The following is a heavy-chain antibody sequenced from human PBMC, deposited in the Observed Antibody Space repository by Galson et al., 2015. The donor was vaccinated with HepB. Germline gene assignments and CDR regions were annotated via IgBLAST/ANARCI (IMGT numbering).Heavy chain of an antibody. D-gene: IGHD7-27*01. V-gene: IGHV3-33*01. J-gene: IGHJ2*01. CDR1: GFTFSSYG. Sequence: SLRLSCAASGFTFSSYGMHWVRQAPGKGLEWVAVIWYDGSNKYYADSVKGRFTISRDNSKNTLYLQMNSLRAEDTAVYYCARDPGRANWGLEGVGWYFDLWGRGTLVTVSS. CDR3: ARDPGRANWGLEGVGWYFDL. CDR2: IWYDGSNK.